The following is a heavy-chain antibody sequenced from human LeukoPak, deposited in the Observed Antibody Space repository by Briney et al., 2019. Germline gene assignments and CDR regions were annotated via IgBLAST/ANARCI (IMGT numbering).Heavy chain of an antibody. Sequence: GASVKVSCKASGYTFTSYGISWVRQAPGQGLEWMGWINPNSGGTNYAQKFQGRVTMTRDTSISTAYMELSRLRSDDTAVYYCARAKEYDFWSGYYPPGYWGQGTLVTVSS. CDR3: ARAKEYDFWSGYYPPGY. D-gene: IGHD3-3*01. CDR1: GYTFTSYG. V-gene: IGHV1-2*02. J-gene: IGHJ4*02. CDR2: INPNSGGT.